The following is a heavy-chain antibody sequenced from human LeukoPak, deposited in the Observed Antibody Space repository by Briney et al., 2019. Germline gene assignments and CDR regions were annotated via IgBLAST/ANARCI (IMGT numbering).Heavy chain of an antibody. V-gene: IGHV3-23*01. CDR1: GFTFSSYG. J-gene: IGHJ6*03. CDR3: ARGLSTTVATNYYYYYYMDV. D-gene: IGHD4-17*01. CDR2: ISGSGGST. Sequence: GGTLRLSCAAPGFTFSSYGMSWVRQAPGKGLEWVSAISGSGGSTYYADSVKGRFTISRDNSKNTLYLQMNSLRAEDTAVYYCARGLSTTVATNYYYYYYMDVWGKGTTVTISS.